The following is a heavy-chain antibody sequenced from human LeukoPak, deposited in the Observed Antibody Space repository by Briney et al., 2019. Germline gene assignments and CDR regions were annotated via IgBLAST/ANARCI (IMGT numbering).Heavy chain of an antibody. V-gene: IGHV3-30*18. Sequence: PGGSLRLSCAASGFTFSNYGMHCVRQAPGKGLEWVAAISYDGSTKYYADSVKGRFTSSRDNSKNTLYLQMNSLRPADTAVYYCAKDSSVWVVGAISFFDYWGQGTLVTVSS. CDR2: ISYDGSTK. CDR1: GFTFSNYG. CDR3: AKDSSVWVVGAISFFDY. J-gene: IGHJ4*02. D-gene: IGHD1-26*01.